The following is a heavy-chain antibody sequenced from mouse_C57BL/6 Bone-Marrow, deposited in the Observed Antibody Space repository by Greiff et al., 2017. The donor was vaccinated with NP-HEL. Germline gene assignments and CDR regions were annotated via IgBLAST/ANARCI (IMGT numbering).Heavy chain of an antibody. Sequence: DVKLVESEGGLVQPGSSMKLSCTASGFTFSDYYMAWVRQVPEKGLEWVANINYDGSSTYYLDSLKSRFIISRDNAKNILYLQMSSLKSEDTATYYCARDRGYDYSFDYWGQGTTLTVSS. CDR1: GFTFSDYY. V-gene: IGHV5-16*01. J-gene: IGHJ2*01. D-gene: IGHD2-4*01. CDR3: ARDRGYDYSFDY. CDR2: INYDGSST.